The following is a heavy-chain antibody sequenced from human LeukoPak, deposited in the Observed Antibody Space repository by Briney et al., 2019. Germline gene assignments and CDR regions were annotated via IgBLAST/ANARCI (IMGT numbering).Heavy chain of an antibody. CDR2: IRAYNGNT. CDR1: GYTFTSYG. V-gene: IGHV1-18*01. J-gene: IGHJ4*02. CDR3: AGDVSFGVVPSASTDF. D-gene: IGHD2-2*01. Sequence: ASVKVTCKATGYTFTSYGFSWVRQPPGQGLEWMGCIRAYNGNTNYAQKLQGRVTMTTDTSTSTAYMELRSLRSDDTARDCCAGDVSFGVVPSASTDFWGQGTLVTVSS.